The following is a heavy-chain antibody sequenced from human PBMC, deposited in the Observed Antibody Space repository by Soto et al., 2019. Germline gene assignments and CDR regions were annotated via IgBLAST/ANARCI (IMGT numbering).Heavy chain of an antibody. Sequence: QVQLVESGGGVVQPGRSLRLSCAASGFTFSSYGMHWVRQAPGKGLEWVAVISYDGSNKYYADSVKGRFTISRDNSKNTLYRQMNSLRAEDTAVYYCAKASSSWYKNYYYYMDVWGKGTTVTVSS. J-gene: IGHJ6*03. V-gene: IGHV3-30*18. D-gene: IGHD6-13*01. CDR3: AKASSSWYKNYYYYMDV. CDR2: ISYDGSNK. CDR1: GFTFSSYG.